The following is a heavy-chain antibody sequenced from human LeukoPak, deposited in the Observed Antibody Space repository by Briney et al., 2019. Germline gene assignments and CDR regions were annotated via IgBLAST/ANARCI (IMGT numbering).Heavy chain of an antibody. D-gene: IGHD1-1*01. CDR2: ISGLSTYI. Sequence: NPGGSLRLSCAASGFSFSSYTMNWVRQAPGKGLEWVSSISGLSTYISYADSVKGRFTISRDNAKNSLFLHMKSLSAEDTALYYCATLKQLELLALETWGQGTMVTVSS. J-gene: IGHJ3*02. CDR3: ATLKQLELLALET. CDR1: GFSFSSYT. V-gene: IGHV3-21*01.